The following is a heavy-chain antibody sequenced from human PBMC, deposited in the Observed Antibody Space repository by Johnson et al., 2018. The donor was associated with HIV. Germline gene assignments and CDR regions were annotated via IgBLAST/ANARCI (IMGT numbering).Heavy chain of an antibody. CDR1: GFTLSAYG. CDR2: ISYDGSNK. J-gene: IGHJ3*02. CDR3: ARDLLWYSGSQLEAFDI. V-gene: IGHV3-30*03. Sequence: QVQLVESGGGVVQPGRSLRLSCAASGFTLSAYGMHWVRQAPGKGLEWLAVISYDGSNKYYADSVKGRFTISRDNSKNTLYLQMNSLRAEDTAVYYCARDLLWYSGSQLEAFDIWGQGTMVTVSS. D-gene: IGHD1-26*01.